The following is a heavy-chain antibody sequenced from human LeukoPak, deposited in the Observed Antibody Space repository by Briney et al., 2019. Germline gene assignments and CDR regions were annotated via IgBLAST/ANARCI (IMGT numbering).Heavy chain of an antibody. Sequence: ASVKVSCKASGYTVTSYYMHWVRQAPGQGLEWMAILNPSGGSSNYAQKFQGRATLTRATSTGTVYMELSSLRSEDTAVYYCSRAIYYGSGSPESHHYYGVDVWGQGTTVIVSS. CDR2: LNPSGGSS. D-gene: IGHD3-10*01. V-gene: IGHV1-46*01. J-gene: IGHJ6*02. CDR1: GYTVTSYY. CDR3: SRAIYYGSGSPESHHYYGVDV.